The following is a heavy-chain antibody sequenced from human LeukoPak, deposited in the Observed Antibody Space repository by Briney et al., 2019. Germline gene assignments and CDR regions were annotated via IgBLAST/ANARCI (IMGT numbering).Heavy chain of an antibody. J-gene: IGHJ6*03. CDR1: DGSISGTPYF. V-gene: IGHV4-39*06. Sequence: SETLSLTCTVSDGSISGTPYFWGWFRQPPGKGPEWIVNIHYSGTVYYNPSLRSRATISVDTSKNQFPLRLSSMTAADTAVYFCARVTKYDNSRDNSYMDVWGKGTTVTVSS. D-gene: IGHD4-17*01. CDR2: IHYSGTV. CDR3: ARVTKYDNSRDNSYMDV.